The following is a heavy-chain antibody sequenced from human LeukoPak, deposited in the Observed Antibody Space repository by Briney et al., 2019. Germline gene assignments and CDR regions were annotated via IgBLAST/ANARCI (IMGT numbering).Heavy chain of an antibody. V-gene: IGHV4-59*01. CDR3: ASRSGRNYYGMDV. CDR1: GGSISSYY. J-gene: IGHJ6*02. D-gene: IGHD3-10*01. Sequence: SETLSLTCTASGGSISSYYWSWLRQPPGKALEWHGYAYYSGSTNYNPSLKTRLTISVDTSKAQFSLTLSSVTAADTAIYYCASRSGRNYYGMDVWGQGTTVIVSS. CDR2: AYYSGST.